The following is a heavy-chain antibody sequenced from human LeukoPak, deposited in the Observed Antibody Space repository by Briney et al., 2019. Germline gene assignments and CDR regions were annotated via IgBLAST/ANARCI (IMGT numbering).Heavy chain of an antibody. CDR2: IYPRDSDT. J-gene: IGHJ4*02. Sequence: GESLMSSCKASGYTFTHQWIGWVRQKSGSGLEWMGIIYPRDSDTRYSPSFQGHVTISADTSINTAYLEWSRLEASDTGIYYCARHSDVIGAIWGQGTLVTVSS. CDR3: ARHSDVIGAI. CDR1: GYTFTHQW. V-gene: IGHV5-51*01. D-gene: IGHD3-10*01.